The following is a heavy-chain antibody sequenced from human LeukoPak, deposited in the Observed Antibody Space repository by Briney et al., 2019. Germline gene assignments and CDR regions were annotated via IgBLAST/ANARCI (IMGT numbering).Heavy chain of an antibody. CDR2: ISGSGGST. J-gene: IGHJ4*02. CDR1: GFTFSSYA. Sequence: GGSLRLSCPASGFTFSSYAMSWVRQAPGKGLEWVSAISGSGGSTYYADSVKGRFTISRDNSKDTVFLQMNSLTVDDTAVYYCARLVGGTTGATDYWGQGSLVSVS. V-gene: IGHV3-23*01. D-gene: IGHD1-26*01. CDR3: ARLVGGTTGATDY.